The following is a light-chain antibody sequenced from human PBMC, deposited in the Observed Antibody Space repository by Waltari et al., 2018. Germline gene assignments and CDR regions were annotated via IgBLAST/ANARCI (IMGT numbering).Light chain of an antibody. J-gene: IGKJ3*01. V-gene: IGKV1-5*03. CDR3: QQYNSYSCG. CDR1: KNIDKC. CDR2: KAS. Sequence: DIHLTQSPSTLSASVGDRVTITCRASKNIDKCLAWYLQKPGQAPKRLIYKASYLQRRVPARFSGRGSGTEFTLTIDSLQPDDFATYHCQQYNSYSCGFGPGTTVDLK.